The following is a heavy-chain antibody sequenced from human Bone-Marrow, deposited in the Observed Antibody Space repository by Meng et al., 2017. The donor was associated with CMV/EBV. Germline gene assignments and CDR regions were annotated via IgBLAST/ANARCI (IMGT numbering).Heavy chain of an antibody. D-gene: IGHD3-3*01. V-gene: IGHV3-30-3*01. J-gene: IGHJ4*02. CDR3: AREYYDFWSGYYFDY. CDR2: ISYDGSNK. CDR1: GFTFSSYA. Sequence: GESLTTPCAASGFTFSSYAMHWVRQAPGKGLEWVAVISYDGSNKYYADSVKGRFTISRDNSKNTLYLQMNSLRAEDTAVYYCAREYYDFWSGYYFDYWGQGTLVTVSS.